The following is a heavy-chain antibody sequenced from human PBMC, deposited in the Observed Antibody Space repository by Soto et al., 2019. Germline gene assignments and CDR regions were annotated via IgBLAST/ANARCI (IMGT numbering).Heavy chain of an antibody. Sequence: GASVKVSCKASGYTFTSYGISWVRQAPGQGLERMGWLSAYTGNTNYAQKLQGRVTMTTAPATSTAYMQLRSLRSDDTAVYYCARDAARIPVAGYFDYWGQGTLVTVSS. D-gene: IGHD6-19*01. J-gene: IGHJ4*02. CDR3: ARDAARIPVAGYFDY. V-gene: IGHV1-18*01. CDR2: LSAYTGNT. CDR1: GYTFTSYG.